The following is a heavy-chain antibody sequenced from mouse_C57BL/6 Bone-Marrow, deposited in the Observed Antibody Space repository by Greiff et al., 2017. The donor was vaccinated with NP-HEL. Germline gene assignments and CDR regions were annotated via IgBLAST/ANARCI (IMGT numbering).Heavy chain of an antibody. CDR3: ARHKFYAMDY. CDR2: ISNGGGST. V-gene: IGHV5-12*01. CDR1: GFTFSDYY. Sequence: DVKLVESGGGLVQPGGSLKLSCAASGFTFSDYYMYWVRQTPEKRLEWVAYISNGGGSTYYPDTVKGRFTISRDNAKNTLYLQMSRLKSEDTAMYYCARHKFYAMDYWGQGTSVTVSS. J-gene: IGHJ4*01.